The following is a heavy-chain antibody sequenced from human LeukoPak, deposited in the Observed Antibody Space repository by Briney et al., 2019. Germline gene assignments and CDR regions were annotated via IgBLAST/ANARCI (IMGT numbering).Heavy chain of an antibody. D-gene: IGHD1-26*01. V-gene: IGHV3-48*03. CDR2: ISSSGSTI. CDR1: GFTFSSYA. CDR3: ARDRGGVGVYWFDY. Sequence: GGSLRLSCVGSGFTFSSYAMSWVRQAPGKGLEWVSYISSSGSTIYYADSVKGRFTISRDNAKNSLYLQMNSLRAEDTAVYYCARDRGGVGVYWFDYWGQGTLVTVSS. J-gene: IGHJ4*02.